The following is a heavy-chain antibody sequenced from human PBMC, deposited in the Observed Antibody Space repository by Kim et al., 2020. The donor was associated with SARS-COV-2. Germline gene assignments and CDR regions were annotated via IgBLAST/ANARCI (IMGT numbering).Heavy chain of an antibody. Sequence: SVKVSCKASGGTFSSYAISWVRQAPGQGLEWMGGIIPIFGTANYAQKFQGRVTITADESTSTAYMELSSLRSEDTAVYYCASPRSGSYYNGGISGMDVWGQGTTVTVSS. D-gene: IGHD3-10*01. CDR3: ASPRSGSYYNGGISGMDV. J-gene: IGHJ6*02. CDR2: IIPIFGTA. V-gene: IGHV1-69*13. CDR1: GGTFSSYA.